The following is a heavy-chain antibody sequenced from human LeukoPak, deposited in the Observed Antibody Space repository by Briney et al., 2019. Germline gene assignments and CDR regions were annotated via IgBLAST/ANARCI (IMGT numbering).Heavy chain of an antibody. Sequence: SESLSLTYTVSGYSISSGYYWGWIRQPPGKGLEWIGSIYHSGSTYYNPSLKSRVTISVDTSKNQFSLKLSSVTAADTAVYYCATSRVRRFDYWGQGTLVTVSS. V-gene: IGHV4-38-2*02. J-gene: IGHJ4*02. CDR3: ATSRVRRFDY. CDR2: IYHSGST. CDR1: GYSISSGYY. D-gene: IGHD1-1*01.